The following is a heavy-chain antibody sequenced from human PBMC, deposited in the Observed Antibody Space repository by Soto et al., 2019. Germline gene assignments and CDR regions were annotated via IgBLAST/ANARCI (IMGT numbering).Heavy chain of an antibody. J-gene: IGHJ3*02. CDR2: IWHDGTFT. V-gene: IGHV3-33*01. CDR3: ARDRHFRGGPDDI. Sequence: QVQLVESGGGVVQSGRSPRLSCAASGFTFSSFGMHWVRQAPGKGLEWVALIWHDGTFTHYADSVKGRFTISRDNSKNMLYLQMNSLRADDTVVYYCARDRHFRGGPDDIWGQGTMVTVSS. D-gene: IGHD3-3*02. CDR1: GFTFSSFG.